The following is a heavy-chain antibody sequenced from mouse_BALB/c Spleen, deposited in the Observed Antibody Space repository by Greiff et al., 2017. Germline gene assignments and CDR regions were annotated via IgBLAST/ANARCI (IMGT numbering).Heavy chain of an antibody. Sequence: EVKVVESGGGLVKPGGSLKLSCAASGFTFSSYAMSWVRQTPEKRLEWVASISSGGSTYYPDSVKGRFTISRDNARNILYLQMSSLRSEDTAMYNCARPITTVVAYYFDYWGQGTTLTVSS. V-gene: IGHV5-6-5*01. D-gene: IGHD1-1*01. CDR2: ISSGGST. CDR3: ARPITTVVAYYFDY. J-gene: IGHJ2*01. CDR1: GFTFSSYA.